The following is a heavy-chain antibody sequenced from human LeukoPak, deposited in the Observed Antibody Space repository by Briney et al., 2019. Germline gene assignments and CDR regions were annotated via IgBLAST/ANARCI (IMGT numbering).Heavy chain of an antibody. V-gene: IGHV3-23*01. Sequence: GGSLRLSCAASGFTFSSYGMSWVRQAPGKGLEWVSAISGSGGSTYYADSVKGRFTTSRDNAKNSLYLQMNSLRAEDTAVYYCARRGDGYNSAIDYWGQGTLVTVSS. CDR2: ISGSGGST. CDR1: GFTFSSYG. D-gene: IGHD5-24*01. CDR3: ARRGDGYNSAIDY. J-gene: IGHJ4*02.